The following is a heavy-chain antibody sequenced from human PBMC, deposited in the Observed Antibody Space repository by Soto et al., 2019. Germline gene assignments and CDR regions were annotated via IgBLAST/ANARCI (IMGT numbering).Heavy chain of an antibody. CDR3: AAWACKITNCKIYYYYDRMDV. V-gene: IGHV3-15*01. Sequence: DEQLVESGGGLVKPGGSLRLSCAASGLTFANAWMTWVRQVPGKGLEWVGRIKSRADGGTTDYAAPVKGRFTISRDDSSNTLGLQMNNLRSDATGVYYCAAWACKITNCKIYYYYDRMDVWGTGTAVSVSS. D-gene: IGHD2-8*01. J-gene: IGHJ6*04. CDR2: IKSRADGGTT. CDR1: GLTFANAW.